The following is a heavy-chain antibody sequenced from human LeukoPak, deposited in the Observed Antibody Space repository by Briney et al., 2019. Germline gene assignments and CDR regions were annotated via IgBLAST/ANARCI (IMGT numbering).Heavy chain of an antibody. V-gene: IGHV4-30-4*01. CDR2: IYYSGST. J-gene: IGHJ3*02. Sequence: PSQTLSLTCTVSGGSISSGDYYWSRIRQPPGKGLEWIGYIYYSGSTYYNPSLKSRVTISVDTSKNQFSLKLSSVTAADTAVYYCARTMRDYDSSGYYYLDAFDIWGQGQWSPSLQ. CDR1: GGSISSGDYY. D-gene: IGHD3-22*01. CDR3: ARTMRDYDSSGYYYLDAFDI.